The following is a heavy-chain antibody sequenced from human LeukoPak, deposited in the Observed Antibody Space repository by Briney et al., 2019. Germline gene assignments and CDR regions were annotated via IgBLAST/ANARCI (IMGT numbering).Heavy chain of an antibody. CDR1: GYTLTGYY. V-gene: IGHV1-2*06. CDR3: ASPLGYRSGGSCGY. D-gene: IGHD2-15*01. J-gene: IGHJ4*02. CDR2: INPNSGGT. Sequence: ASVKVSCKASGYTLTGYYMHWVRQAPGPGLEWMGRINPNSGGTNYAQKFHGRVTMTRDTSISTAYMELSRLRSDDTAVYYCASPLGYRSGGSCGYWGQGTLVTVSS.